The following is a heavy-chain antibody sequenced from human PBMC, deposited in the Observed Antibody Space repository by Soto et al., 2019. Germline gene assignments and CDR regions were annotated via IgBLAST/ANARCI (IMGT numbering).Heavy chain of an antibody. V-gene: IGHV1-18*01. D-gene: IGHD3-16*02. Sequence: ASVKVSCKASGYTFTSYGISWVRQAPGQGLEWMGWISAYNGNTNYAQKLQGRVTMTTDTSTSTAYMELRSLRSDDTAVYYCARVVGGVIVVGCFDPWGQGTLVTVSS. CDR1: GYTFTSYG. CDR2: ISAYNGNT. J-gene: IGHJ5*02. CDR3: ARVVGGVIVVGCFDP.